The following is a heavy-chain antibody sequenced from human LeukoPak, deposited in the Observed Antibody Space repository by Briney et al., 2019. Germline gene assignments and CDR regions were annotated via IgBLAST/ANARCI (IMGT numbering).Heavy chain of an antibody. CDR3: AKGSSAWNEVFHFDY. Sequence: GGSLRLSCAAPAMHWVRQAPGKGLEWVSAINWNSGNIGYADSVKGRFTISRDNAKNSLYLQMNSLRAEDMALYYCAKGSSAWNEVFHFDYWGQGTLVTVSS. CDR2: INWNSGNI. V-gene: IGHV3-9*03. CDR1: A. J-gene: IGHJ4*02. D-gene: IGHD1-1*01.